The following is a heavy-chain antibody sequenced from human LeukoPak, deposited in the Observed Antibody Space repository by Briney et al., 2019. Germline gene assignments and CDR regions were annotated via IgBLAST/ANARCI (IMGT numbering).Heavy chain of an antibody. J-gene: IGHJ4*02. CDR3: ARDRYYGSGSYGLDY. Sequence: GGSLRLSCAASGFTVSSNYMSWVRQAPGEGLEWVSVIYSGGSTYYADSVKGRFTISRDNSKNTLYLQMNSLRAEDTAVYYCARDRYYGSGSYGLDYWGQGTLVTVSS. CDR2: IYSGGST. CDR1: GFTVSSNY. D-gene: IGHD3-10*01. V-gene: IGHV3-53*01.